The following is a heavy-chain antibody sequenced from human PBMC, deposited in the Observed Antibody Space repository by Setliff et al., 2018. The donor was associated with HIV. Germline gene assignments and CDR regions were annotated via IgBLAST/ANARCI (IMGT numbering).Heavy chain of an antibody. D-gene: IGHD4-17*01. J-gene: IGHJ4*02. V-gene: IGHV1-18*01. Sequence: GASVKVSCKASGYTFTSYGISWVRQAPGQGLEWMGWISAYNGNTNYAQKLQGRVTTTTDTSTSTAYMELRSLRSDDTAVYYCARDQGTTVVTPVDYWGQGTLVTVSS. CDR1: GYTFTSYG. CDR3: ARDQGTTVVTPVDY. CDR2: ISAYNGNT.